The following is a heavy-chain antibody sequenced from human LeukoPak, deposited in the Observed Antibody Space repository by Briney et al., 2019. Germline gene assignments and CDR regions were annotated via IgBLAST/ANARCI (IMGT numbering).Heavy chain of an antibody. D-gene: IGHD3-9*01. CDR1: GGSISSYY. Sequence: SETLSLTCTVSGGSISSYYWSWIRQPPGKGLEWIGYIYYSGSTNYNPSLKSRVTISVDTSKNQFSLKRTSVTAADPPVYYCARDDILPGYPLDYWGQGTLVTVSS. V-gene: IGHV4-59*01. CDR3: ARDDILPGYPLDY. CDR2: IYYSGST. J-gene: IGHJ4*02.